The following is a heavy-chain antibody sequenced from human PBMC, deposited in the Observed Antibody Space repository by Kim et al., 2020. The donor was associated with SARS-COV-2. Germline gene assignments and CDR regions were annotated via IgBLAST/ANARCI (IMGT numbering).Heavy chain of an antibody. CDR3: ARDWGHRMTVFDY. CDR2: ISSSSSTI. V-gene: IGHV3-48*04. D-gene: IGHD3-16*01. J-gene: IGHJ4*02. CDR1: GFTFSSYS. Sequence: GGSLRLSCAASGFTFSSYSMNWVRQAPGKGLEWVSYISSSSSTIYYADSVKGRFTISRDNAKNSLYLQMNSLRAEDTAVYYCARDWGHRMTVFDYWGQGTLVTVSS.